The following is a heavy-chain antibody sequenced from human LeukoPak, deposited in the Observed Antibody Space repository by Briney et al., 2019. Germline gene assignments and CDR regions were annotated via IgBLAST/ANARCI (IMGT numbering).Heavy chain of an antibody. J-gene: IGHJ4*02. V-gene: IGHV3-74*01. Sequence: RTGGSLRLSCAASGFTFSGYWMLWVRQAPGKGPVWVSRIDNDGSSTTYADSVKGRFTISRDNAKNTLYLQMSSLRGEDTAVYYCARAVYMSSPDYWGQGTLVTVSS. D-gene: IGHD6-6*01. CDR1: GFTFSGYW. CDR2: IDNDGSST. CDR3: ARAVYMSSPDY.